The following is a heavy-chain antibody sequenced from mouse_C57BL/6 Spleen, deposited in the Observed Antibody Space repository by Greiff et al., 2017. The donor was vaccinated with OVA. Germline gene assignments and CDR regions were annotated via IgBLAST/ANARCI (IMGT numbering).Heavy chain of an antibody. CDR1: GYTFTSYW. CDR2: IYPGSGST. D-gene: IGHD1-1*01. Sequence: QVQLQQPGAELVKPGASVKMSCKASGYTFTSYWITWVKQRPGQGLEWIGDIYPGSGSTNYNEKFKSKATLTVDTSSSTAYMQLSSLTSEDSAVYYCARGITTVVAQFDYWGQGTTLTVSS. V-gene: IGHV1-55*01. CDR3: ARGITTVVAQFDY. J-gene: IGHJ2*01.